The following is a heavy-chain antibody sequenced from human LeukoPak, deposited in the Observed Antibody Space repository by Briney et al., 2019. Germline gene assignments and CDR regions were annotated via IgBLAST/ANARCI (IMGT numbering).Heavy chain of an antibody. CDR2: ISGSGGST. CDR3: ATSHLYSSGWGYYYYGMDV. V-gene: IGHV3-23*01. J-gene: IGHJ6*02. D-gene: IGHD6-19*01. CDR1: GFTFSSYA. Sequence: PGGSLRLSCAASGFTFSSYAMSWVRQAPGKGLEWVSAISGSGGSTYYADSVKGRFTISRDNSKNTLYLQMNSLRAEDTAVYYCATSHLYSSGWGYYYYGMDVWGQGTTVTVSS.